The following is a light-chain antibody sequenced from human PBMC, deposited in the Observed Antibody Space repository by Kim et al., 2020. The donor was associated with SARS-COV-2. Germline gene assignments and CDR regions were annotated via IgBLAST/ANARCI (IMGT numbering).Light chain of an antibody. CDR2: AKN. CDR3: SSRDNSGNLV. V-gene: IGLV3-19*01. Sequence: SSELTQDPAVSVALGQPVRITCQGDSLRNYYAIWYQQKPGQAPVLIIHAKNSQPTGVPDRFSGSGSGNSASLTITGVQAEDGADYYCSSRDNSGNLVFGGVTQLTVL. J-gene: IGLJ2*01. CDR1: SLRNYY.